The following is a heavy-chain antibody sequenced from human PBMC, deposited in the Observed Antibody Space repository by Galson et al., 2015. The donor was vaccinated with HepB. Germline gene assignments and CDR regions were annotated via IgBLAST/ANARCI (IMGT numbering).Heavy chain of an antibody. CDR2: IIPIFGTA. J-gene: IGHJ6*02. V-gene: IGHV1-69*06. CDR3: ASGMVTRGYSYADYYYYGMDV. D-gene: IGHD5-18*01. CDR1: GGTFSSYA. Sequence: SVKVSCKASGGTFSSYAISWVRQAPGQGLEWMGGIIPIFGTANYAQKFQGRVTITADKSTSTAYMELSSLRSEDTAVYYCASGMVTRGYSYADYYYYGMDVWGQGTTVTVSS.